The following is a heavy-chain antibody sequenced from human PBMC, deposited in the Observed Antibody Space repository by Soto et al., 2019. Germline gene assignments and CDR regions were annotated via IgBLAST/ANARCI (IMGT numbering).Heavy chain of an antibody. CDR2: INPGGGSA. CDR1: GSAITRYY. V-gene: IGHV1-46*01. Sequence: QVDLVQSGAEVKKPGASVTISCKASGSAITRYYIQWVRQAPGRGLEWMGIINPGGGSASYAQKFQDRVTIDKDTSTGTVYMDLRSLRTEDTAVYYCARDTSGWSLNGLDVWGQGTTVNVSS. J-gene: IGHJ6*02. D-gene: IGHD6-19*01. CDR3: ARDTSGWSLNGLDV.